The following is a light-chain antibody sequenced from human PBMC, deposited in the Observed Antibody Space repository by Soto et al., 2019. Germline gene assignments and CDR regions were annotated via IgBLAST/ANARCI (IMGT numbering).Light chain of an antibody. CDR3: QQYTDWPSWT. CDR1: QSVGSF. Sequence: EKVMTQSPATLSMPPGERATLSCRASQSVGSFLAWYQQKPGQAPRLLIYGASTRATGIPARFSGSGSGTEFTLTISSLQSEDFAVYYCQQYTDWPSWTFGQGTKV. V-gene: IGKV3-15*01. J-gene: IGKJ1*01. CDR2: GAS.